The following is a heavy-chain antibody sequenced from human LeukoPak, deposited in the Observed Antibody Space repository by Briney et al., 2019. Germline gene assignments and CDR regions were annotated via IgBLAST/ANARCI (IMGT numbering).Heavy chain of an antibody. V-gene: IGHV3-23*01. D-gene: IGHD3-3*01. Sequence: GGSLRLSCAASGFTFSSSAMSWVRQAPGKGLEWVSTIGSSGGSTSYADSVKGRFTLSRDNSRNTLYLQMNSLRAEDTAVYYCAKDPYDFWSSMDVWGQGTTVTVSS. CDR2: IGSSGGST. J-gene: IGHJ6*02. CDR3: AKDPYDFWSSMDV. CDR1: GFTFSSSA.